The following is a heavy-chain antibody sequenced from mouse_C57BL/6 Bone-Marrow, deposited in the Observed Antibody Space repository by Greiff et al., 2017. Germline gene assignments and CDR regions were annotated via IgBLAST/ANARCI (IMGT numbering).Heavy chain of an antibody. V-gene: IGHV1-81*01. CDR1: GYTFTSYG. Sequence: ESGAELARPVASVKLSCKASGYTFTSYGISLVKQRPGQGLEWICEIYPRSGNTYYNEKFKGKSTLTADKSSSTAYMELRSLTSEDSAVYFCAITTVVAVSKYFDYWGQGTTLTVSS. CDR3: AITTVVAVSKYFDY. CDR2: IYPRSGNT. J-gene: IGHJ2*01. D-gene: IGHD1-1*01.